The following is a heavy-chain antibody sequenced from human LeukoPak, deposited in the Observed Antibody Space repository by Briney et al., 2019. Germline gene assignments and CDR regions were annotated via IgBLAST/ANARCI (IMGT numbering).Heavy chain of an antibody. CDR3: ARSRYASSGYYSFDY. J-gene: IGHJ4*02. Sequence: PSETLSLTCTVSGGSISSYYWSWIRQPPGKGLEWIGYIYYSGSTNYNPSLKSRVTISVDTSKNQFSLKLSSVTAADTAVYYCARSRYASSGYYSFDYWGQGTLVTVSS. D-gene: IGHD3-22*01. CDR1: GGSISSYY. V-gene: IGHV4-59*08. CDR2: IYYSGST.